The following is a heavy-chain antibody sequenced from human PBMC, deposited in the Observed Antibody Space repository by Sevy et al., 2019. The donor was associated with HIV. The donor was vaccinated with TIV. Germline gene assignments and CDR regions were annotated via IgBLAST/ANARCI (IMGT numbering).Heavy chain of an antibody. J-gene: IGHJ6*02. D-gene: IGHD3-16*01. CDR2: ISGSGGST. CDR3: AKYRTKKGLCVYYYYYGMDV. Sequence: GGSLRLSCAASGFTFSSYAMSWVRQAPGKGLEWVSAISGSGGSTYYADSVKGRFTISRDNSKNTLYLQMNSLRAEDTAVYYCAKYRTKKGLCVYYYYYGMDVWGQGTTVTVSS. CDR1: GFTFSSYA. V-gene: IGHV3-23*01.